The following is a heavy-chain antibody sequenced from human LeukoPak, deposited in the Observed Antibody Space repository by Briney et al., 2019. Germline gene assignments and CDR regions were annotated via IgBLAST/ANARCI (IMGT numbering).Heavy chain of an antibody. V-gene: IGHV1-18*04. J-gene: IGHJ4*02. CDR3: ARDTPVAVGGYFDF. CDR2: ISAYNGDT. Sequence: ASVKVSCKTSGYTLASYGISWVRQAPGQGLEWKGWISAYNGDTIYAQRFQGRVTMTTDTTTSTAFMELRSLGSDDTAVYYCARDTPVAVGGYFDFWGQGTQVTVSS. CDR1: GYTLASYG. D-gene: IGHD6-19*01.